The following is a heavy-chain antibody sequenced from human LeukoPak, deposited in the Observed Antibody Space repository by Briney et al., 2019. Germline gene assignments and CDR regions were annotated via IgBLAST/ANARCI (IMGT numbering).Heavy chain of an antibody. V-gene: IGHV3-11*04. CDR3: AKDRHYYGSGSSPGWFDP. Sequence: GGSLRLSCAASGFTFSDYYMSWIRQAPGKGLEWVSYIGSSGRTIYYADSVKGRFTISRDNSKNTLYLQMNSLRAEDTAVYYCAKDRHYYGSGSSPGWFDPWGQGTLVTVSS. CDR2: IGSSGRTI. D-gene: IGHD3-10*01. J-gene: IGHJ5*02. CDR1: GFTFSDYY.